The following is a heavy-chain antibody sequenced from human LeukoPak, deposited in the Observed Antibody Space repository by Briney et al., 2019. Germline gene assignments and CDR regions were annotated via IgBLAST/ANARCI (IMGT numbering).Heavy chain of an antibody. J-gene: IGHJ4*02. V-gene: IGHV1-18*01. CDR3: ARDRDGWRGGIYYYDSSGDDS. Sequence: PLASVKVSCKASGYTFTSYGISWVRQAPGQGLEWLGWISGNDGNTNYAQKRQGRVTMTTDTSTSTAYMELRSLRSDDTAVYYCARDRDGWRGGIYYYDSSGDDSWGQGTLVTVSS. CDR2: ISGNDGNT. CDR1: GYTFTSYG. D-gene: IGHD3-22*01.